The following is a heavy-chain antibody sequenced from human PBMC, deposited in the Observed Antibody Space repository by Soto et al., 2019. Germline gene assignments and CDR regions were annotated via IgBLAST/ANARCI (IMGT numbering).Heavy chain of an antibody. J-gene: IGHJ4*02. CDR3: ERETATIADVYYFDY. D-gene: IGHD5-12*01. V-gene: IGHV3-33*01. CDR2: IWYDGSNK. Sequence: QVQRVESGGGVVQPGRSLRLSCAASGFTFSSYGMHWVRQAPGKGLEWVAVIWYDGSNKYYADSVKGRFTISRDNSKNTLYLQMNSLRAEDTAVYYCERETATIADVYYFDYWGQGTLVTVSS. CDR1: GFTFSSYG.